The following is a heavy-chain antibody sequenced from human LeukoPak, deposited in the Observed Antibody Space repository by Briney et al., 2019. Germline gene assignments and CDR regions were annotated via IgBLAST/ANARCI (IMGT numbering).Heavy chain of an antibody. CDR2: ISYDGSNK. J-gene: IGHJ4*02. CDR3: AAPGDSSSFNY. V-gene: IGHV3-30*01. D-gene: IGHD6-13*01. CDR1: GFTFSSYA. Sequence: GGSLRLSCAASGFTFSSYAMHWVRQAPGKGLEWVAVISYDGSNKYYADSVKGRFTISRDNSKNTLYLQMNSLRAEDTAVYYCAAPGDSSSFNYWGQGTLVTVSS.